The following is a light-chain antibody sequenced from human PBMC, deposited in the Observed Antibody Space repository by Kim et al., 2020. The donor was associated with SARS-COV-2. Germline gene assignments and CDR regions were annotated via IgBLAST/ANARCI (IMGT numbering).Light chain of an antibody. CDR2: DVS. V-gene: IGLV2-14*01. CDR1: SSDVGGYNY. Sequence: QSALTQPASVSGSPGQSITISCTGTSSDVGGYNYVSWYQQHPGKAPKLMIYDVSKRSSGVSNRFSGSKSGNTASLTISGLQAEDEADCYCSSITSSSTGVFGGGTKLTVL. CDR3: SSITSSSTGV. J-gene: IGLJ2*01.